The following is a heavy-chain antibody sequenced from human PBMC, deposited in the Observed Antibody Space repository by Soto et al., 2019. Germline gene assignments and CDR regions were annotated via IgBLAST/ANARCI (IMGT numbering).Heavy chain of an antibody. J-gene: IGHJ6*03. Sequence: ASVKVSCKASGYTFTSYDINWVRQATGQGLEWMGWMNPNSGNTGYAQKFQGRVTMTRNTSISTAYMELSSLRSEDTAVYYCARVKYSGYRGNAVQYYYYYMDVWGKGTTVTVSS. D-gene: IGHD5-12*01. CDR3: ARVKYSGYRGNAVQYYYYYMDV. CDR2: MNPNSGNT. V-gene: IGHV1-8*01. CDR1: GYTFTSYD.